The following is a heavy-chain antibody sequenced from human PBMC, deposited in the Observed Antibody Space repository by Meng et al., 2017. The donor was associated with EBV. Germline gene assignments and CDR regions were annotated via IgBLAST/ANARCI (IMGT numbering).Heavy chain of an antibody. CDR1: GFSLSTRGVG. J-gene: IGHJ4*02. Sequence: QITLKESGPTLVKPTQPLTLTCTCSGFSLSTRGVGVGWIRQPPGKALEWLALIYWDDDKRYSPSLKSRLTITKDTSKNQVVLTMTNMDPVDAATYYCAHIIAARPFDYWGQGTLVTVSS. CDR2: IYWDDDK. CDR3: AHIIAARPFDY. V-gene: IGHV2-5*02. D-gene: IGHD6-6*01.